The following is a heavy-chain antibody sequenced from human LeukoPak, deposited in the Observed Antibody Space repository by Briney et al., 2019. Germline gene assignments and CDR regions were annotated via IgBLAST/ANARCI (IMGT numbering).Heavy chain of an antibody. CDR2: ISGSGGST. CDR1: GFTFSSYA. J-gene: IGHJ5*02. CDR3: AKDEVPWFDP. Sequence: GGSLRLSCAASGFTFSSYAMSWVRQAPGKGLEWVSAISGSGGSTYYADPVKGRFTISRDNFKNTLYLQMNSLRAEDTAVYYCAKDEVPWFDPWGQGTLVTVSS. V-gene: IGHV3-23*01.